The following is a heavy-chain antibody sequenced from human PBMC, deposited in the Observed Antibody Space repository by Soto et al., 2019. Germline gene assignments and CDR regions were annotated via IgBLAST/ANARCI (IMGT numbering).Heavy chain of an antibody. D-gene: IGHD6-19*01. CDR1: GHSLSSGGYY. CDR2: IYFTGST. CDR3: ARDWGSSGWPN. V-gene: IGHV4-31*03. Sequence: PSETLSLTCTVSGHSLSSGGYYWSWIRQHPGKGLEWVGYIYFTGSTLYNPSLKSRLAMSLDTSKNQFSLRLTSVTAADTAVYFRARDWGSSGWPNWGQGTLVTVSS. J-gene: IGHJ4*02.